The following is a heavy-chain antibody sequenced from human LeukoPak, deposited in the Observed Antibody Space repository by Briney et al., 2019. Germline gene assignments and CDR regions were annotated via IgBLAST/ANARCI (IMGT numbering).Heavy chain of an antibody. Sequence: SETLSLTCTVSGGSLSSGSYYWGWIRQPAGKGLEWIGRIYTSGSTNYNPSLKRRVTISVDTSKNQFSLKLSSVTAADTAVYYCARDQGYCSSTSCSRFDPWGQGTLVTVSS. J-gene: IGHJ5*02. V-gene: IGHV4-61*02. CDR3: ARDQGYCSSTSCSRFDP. D-gene: IGHD2-2*01. CDR2: IYTSGST. CDR1: GGSLSSGSYY.